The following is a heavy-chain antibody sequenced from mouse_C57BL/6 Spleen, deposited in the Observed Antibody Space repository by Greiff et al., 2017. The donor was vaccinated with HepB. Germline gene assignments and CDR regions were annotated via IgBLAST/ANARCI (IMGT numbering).Heavy chain of an antibody. CDR3: AREAVVAGAMDY. Sequence: EVKLQESGGGLVKPGGSLKLSCAASGFTFSSYAMSWVRQTPEKRLEWVATISDGGSYTYYPDNVKGRFTISRDNAKNNLYLQMSHLKSEDTAMYYCAREAVVAGAMDYWGQGTSVTVSS. D-gene: IGHD1-1*01. J-gene: IGHJ4*01. V-gene: IGHV5-4*01. CDR2: ISDGGSYT. CDR1: GFTFSSYA.